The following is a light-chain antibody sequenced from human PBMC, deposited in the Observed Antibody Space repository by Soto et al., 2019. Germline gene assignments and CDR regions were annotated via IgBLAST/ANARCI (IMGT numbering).Light chain of an antibody. Sequence: DIQMTQPPSTLSASVGDRVTITCRASQGISGWLAWYQQKAGKAPRLLIFDASSLMSGVPSRFSGIGYGTEFTLTINRLQPDDSATYYCQQYDSFSVWTFGQGTKVEIK. V-gene: IGKV1-5*01. CDR2: DAS. J-gene: IGKJ1*01. CDR3: QQYDSFSVWT. CDR1: QGISGW.